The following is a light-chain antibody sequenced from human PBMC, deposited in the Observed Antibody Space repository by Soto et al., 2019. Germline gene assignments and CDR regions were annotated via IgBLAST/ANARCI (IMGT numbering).Light chain of an antibody. Sequence: HSVLTQPASVSGSPGQSITISCTGTSSDIGSYSLVSWFQQHPGRAPKLMIYEVSKRPSGVSNRFSGSKSGNTASLTISGLQAEDEADYFCCSYAGGSAYVVFGGGTKLTVL. CDR3: CSYAGGSAYVV. J-gene: IGLJ2*01. CDR1: SSDIGSYSL. V-gene: IGLV2-23*02. CDR2: EVS.